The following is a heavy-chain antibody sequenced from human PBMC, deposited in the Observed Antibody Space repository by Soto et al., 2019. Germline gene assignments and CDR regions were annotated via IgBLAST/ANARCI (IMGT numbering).Heavy chain of an antibody. CDR2: MNPNSGNT. Sequence: ASVKVSCKASGYTFTSYDINWVRQATGQGLEWMGWMNPNSGNTGYAQKFQGRVTMTRNTSIGTAYMELSSLRSEDTAVYYCARGGGGVVVAAQNQAYYYYYGMDVWGQGTTVTVSS. J-gene: IGHJ6*02. D-gene: IGHD2-15*01. CDR3: ARGGGGVVVAAQNQAYYYYYGMDV. V-gene: IGHV1-8*01. CDR1: GYTFTSYD.